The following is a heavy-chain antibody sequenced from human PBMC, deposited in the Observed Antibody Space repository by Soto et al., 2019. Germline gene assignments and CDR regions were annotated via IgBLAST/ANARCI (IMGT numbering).Heavy chain of an antibody. V-gene: IGHV3-30*18. D-gene: IGHD5-12*01. CDR3: AKDRGWGMATITSDY. CDR1: GFTFSSYG. J-gene: IGHJ4*02. Sequence: GGSLRLSCAASGFTFSSYGMHWVRQAPGKGLEWVAVISYDGSNKYYADSVKGRFTISRDNSKNTLYLQMNSLRAEYTAVYYCAKDRGWGMATITSDYWGQGTLVTVSS. CDR2: ISYDGSNK.